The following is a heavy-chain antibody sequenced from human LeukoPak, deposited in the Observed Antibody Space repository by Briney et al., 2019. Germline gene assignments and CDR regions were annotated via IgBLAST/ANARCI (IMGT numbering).Heavy chain of an antibody. CDR1: GYSISSGYY. CDR3: ARGVGSGYTDY. J-gene: IGHJ4*02. V-gene: IGHV4-38-2*02. Sequence: SETLSLTCTVSGYSISSGYYWGWIRQPPGKGLEWIGSIYHSGSTYYNPSLKSRVIISVDTSKNQFSLKVSSVTAADTAVYYCARGVGSGYTDYWGQGALVTVSS. D-gene: IGHD3-22*01. CDR2: IYHSGST.